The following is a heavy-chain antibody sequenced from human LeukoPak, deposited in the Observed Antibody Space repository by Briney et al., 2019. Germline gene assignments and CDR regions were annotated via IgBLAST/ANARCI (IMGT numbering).Heavy chain of an antibody. V-gene: IGHV4-59*01. CDR1: GASISSYY. CDR3: ARGSVTTYYFYGMDV. Sequence: SETLSLTCTVSGASISSYYWSWIRQPPGKGLKWIGYIYDSGSTNYNPSLKSRLTISVDTSNNQFSLKLSSVTAADTAVYYCARGSVTTYYFYGMDVWGKGTTVTVSS. CDR2: IYDSGST. J-gene: IGHJ6*04. D-gene: IGHD4-17*01.